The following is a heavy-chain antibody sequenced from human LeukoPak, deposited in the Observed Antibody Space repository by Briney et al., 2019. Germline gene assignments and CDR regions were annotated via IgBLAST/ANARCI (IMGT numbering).Heavy chain of an antibody. CDR3: AREGRRGTYYDSSSYSLYDY. J-gene: IGHJ4*02. V-gene: IGHV3-23*01. CDR2: ISDSGHNT. Sequence: GGSLRLSCAASGFTFSSYGVSWVRQAPGKGLEWVSSISDSGHNTDYADSVQGRFTDSRDNSKNTVYLQIYSLKAEDTAVYWCAREGRRGTYYDSSSYSLYDYWGQGTLVTVSS. D-gene: IGHD3-22*01. CDR1: GFTFSSYG.